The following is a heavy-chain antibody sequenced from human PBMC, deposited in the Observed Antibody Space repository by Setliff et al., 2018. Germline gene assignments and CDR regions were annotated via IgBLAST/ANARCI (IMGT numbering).Heavy chain of an antibody. J-gene: IGHJ4*02. D-gene: IGHD3-10*01. CDR3: ARALRGHLITL. CDR2: ISPSGDST. Sequence: ASVKVSCKASGFTFSNYYMHWVRQAPEQGLEWMGIISPSGDSTIYAQRFQGRVTMTRDTSTSTVYMELSGLRSDDTATYFCARALRGHLITLWGQGTLVTVSS. V-gene: IGHV1-46*01. CDR1: GFTFSNYY.